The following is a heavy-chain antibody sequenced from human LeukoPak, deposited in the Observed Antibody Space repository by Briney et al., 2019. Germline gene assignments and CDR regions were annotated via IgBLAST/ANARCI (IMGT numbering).Heavy chain of an antibody. D-gene: IGHD4-17*01. CDR3: AKGYGDSRDYYYGMDV. CDR2: ISYDGSNK. CDR1: RFTFSSYG. J-gene: IGHJ6*02. Sequence: GGSLRLSCAVSRFTFSSYGMHWVRQAPGKGLEWVAVISYDGSNKYYADSVKGRFTISRDNSKNTLYLQMNNLRAEDTAVYYCAKGYGDSRDYYYGMDVWGQGTTVTVSS. V-gene: IGHV3-30*18.